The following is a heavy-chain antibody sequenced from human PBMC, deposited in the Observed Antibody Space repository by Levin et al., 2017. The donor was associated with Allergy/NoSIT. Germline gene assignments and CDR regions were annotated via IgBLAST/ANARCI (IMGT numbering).Heavy chain of an antibody. CDR2: INHSGST. D-gene: IGHD1-26*01. Sequence: ESLKISCAVYGESFSGYYWSWIRQPPGKGLEWIGEINHSGSTNYNPSLKSRVTISVDTSKNQFSLKLSSVTAADTAVYYCARAEVGASVGCYYYGMDGWGQGTTVTVSS. CDR3: ARAEVGASVGCYYYGMDG. V-gene: IGHV4-34*01. CDR1: GESFSGYY. J-gene: IGHJ6*02.